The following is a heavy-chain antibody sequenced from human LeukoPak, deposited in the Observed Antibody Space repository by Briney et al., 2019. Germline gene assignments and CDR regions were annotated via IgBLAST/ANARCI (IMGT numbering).Heavy chain of an antibody. D-gene: IGHD3-9*01. CDR3: AKVNRRYFDWLLSSDAFDI. J-gene: IGHJ3*02. V-gene: IGHV3-21*01. CDR1: GFAFSSYS. CDR2: ISSGSSYI. Sequence: GGSLRLSCAASGFAFSSYSMNWVRQAPGKGLEWVSCISSGSSYIHYADSVKGRFTISRDNAKNSLYLQMNSLRAEDTAVYYCAKVNRRYFDWLLSSDAFDIWGQGTMVTVSS.